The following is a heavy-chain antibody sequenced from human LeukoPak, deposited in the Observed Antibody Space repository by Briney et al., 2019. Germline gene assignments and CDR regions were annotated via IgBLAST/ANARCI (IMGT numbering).Heavy chain of an antibody. CDR3: AKDRVTMIVADY. CDR1: GFTFSSYA. D-gene: IGHD3-22*01. CDR2: IRYDGSNK. J-gene: IGHJ4*02. V-gene: IGHV3-30*02. Sequence: PGGSLRLSCAASGFTFSSYAMHWVRQAPGKGLEWVSFIRYDGSNKYYADSVKGRFTISRDNSKNTLYLQMNSLRAEDTAVYYCAKDRVTMIVADYWGQGTVVIVSS.